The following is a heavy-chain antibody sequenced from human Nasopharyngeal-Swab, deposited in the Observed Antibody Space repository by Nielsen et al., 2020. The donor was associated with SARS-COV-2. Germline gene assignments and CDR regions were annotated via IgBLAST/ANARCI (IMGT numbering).Heavy chain of an antibody. CDR2: ISGSGCST. J-gene: IGHJ1*01. Sequence: GESLKISCAASGFTFSSYAMSWVRQAPGKGLEWVSAISGSGCSTYYADSVKGRFTISRDNSKNTLYLQMNSLRAEDTAVYYCAKDPYSSGWYGEYFQHWGQGTLVTVSS. V-gene: IGHV3-23*01. D-gene: IGHD6-19*01. CDR3: AKDPYSSGWYGEYFQH. CDR1: GFTFSSYA.